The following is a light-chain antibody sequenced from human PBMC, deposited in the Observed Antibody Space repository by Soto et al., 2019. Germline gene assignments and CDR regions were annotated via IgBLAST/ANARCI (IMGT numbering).Light chain of an antibody. V-gene: IGKV1-5*03. CDR2: KAS. CDR1: QSISSL. Sequence: DIQMTQYPSTLSASVGDRVTITCRASQSISSLLAWYQKKQGKAPNLLIYKASGLESGVPSRLSGSGYGTDLTITISSMKNEDFETYYCQQANSFTITFGQGTRLEIK. J-gene: IGKJ5*01. CDR3: QQANSFTIT.